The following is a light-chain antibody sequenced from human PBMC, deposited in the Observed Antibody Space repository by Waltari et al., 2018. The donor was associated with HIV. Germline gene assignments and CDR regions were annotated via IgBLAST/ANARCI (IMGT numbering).Light chain of an antibody. V-gene: IGKV1-5*03. CDR3: QQYTSYST. Sequence: DLQMTQPASSLSACVGDRVTITCRASQSISTWLAWYQQKAGKAPKLLIYKASSLESEVPSRFSGSGSGTEFTLTISSLQPDDSATYYCQQYTSYSTFGGGTKVEIK. J-gene: IGKJ4*01. CDR1: QSISTW. CDR2: KAS.